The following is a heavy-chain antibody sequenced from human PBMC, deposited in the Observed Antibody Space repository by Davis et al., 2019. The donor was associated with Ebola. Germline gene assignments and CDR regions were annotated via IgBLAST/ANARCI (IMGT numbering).Heavy chain of an antibody. V-gene: IGHV1-8*01. Sequence: ASVKVSCKASGYTFTSYDINWVRQATGQGLEWMGWMNPNSGNTGYAQKFQGRITMTRNTSISTAYMEMSRLRSDDTAMYYCARDTIRMILGVVSNASSYGMDVWGQGTTVTVSS. D-gene: IGHD3/OR15-3a*01. CDR1: GYTFTSYD. CDR3: ARDTIRMILGVVSNASSYGMDV. J-gene: IGHJ6*02. CDR2: MNPNSGNT.